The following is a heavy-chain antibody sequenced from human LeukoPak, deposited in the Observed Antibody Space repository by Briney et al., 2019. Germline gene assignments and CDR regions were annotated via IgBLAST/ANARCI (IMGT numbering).Heavy chain of an antibody. Sequence: PSETLSLTCAVYGGSFSGYYWGWIRQPPGKGLEWIGEINHSGSTDYNPSLKSRITMSLDTSKNQFSLRLSSVTAADTAVYYCATRSVASWYPLDYWGQGTLVTVSS. J-gene: IGHJ4*02. V-gene: IGHV4-34*01. CDR1: GGSFSGYY. CDR3: ATRSVASWYPLDY. CDR2: INHSGST. D-gene: IGHD6-13*01.